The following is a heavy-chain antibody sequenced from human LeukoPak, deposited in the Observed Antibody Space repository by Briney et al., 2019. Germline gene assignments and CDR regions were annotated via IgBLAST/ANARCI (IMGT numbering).Heavy chain of an antibody. CDR3: AAKGDQLERLLVY. CDR1: GFTFSHYA. V-gene: IGHV3-23*01. Sequence: PGGSLRLSCAASGFTFSHYAMSWVRQATGKGLEWVSAISGSGYDTYYADSVKGRFTISRDNAKNSLYLQMNSLRAEDTAVYYCAAKGDQLERLLVYWGQGTLVTVSS. J-gene: IGHJ4*02. CDR2: ISGSGYDT. D-gene: IGHD1-1*01.